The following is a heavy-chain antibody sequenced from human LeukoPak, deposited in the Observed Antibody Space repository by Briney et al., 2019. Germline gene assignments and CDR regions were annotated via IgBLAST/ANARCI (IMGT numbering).Heavy chain of an antibody. J-gene: IGHJ6*03. V-gene: IGHV1-69*05. Sequence: ASVKVSCKASGGTFSSYAISWVRQAPGQGLEWMGGIIPIFGTANYAQKFQGRVTITTDESTSTAYMELSSLRSEDTAVYYCASLRACTSCYTDYYYYYMDVWGKGTTVTVSS. D-gene: IGHD2-2*02. CDR3: ASLRACTSCYTDYYYYYMDV. CDR1: GGTFSSYA. CDR2: IIPIFGTA.